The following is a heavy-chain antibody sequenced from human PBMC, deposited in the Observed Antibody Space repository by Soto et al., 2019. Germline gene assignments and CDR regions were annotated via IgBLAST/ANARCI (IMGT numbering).Heavy chain of an antibody. D-gene: IGHD4-17*01. CDR3: TRVGGYYGDYPNFDY. J-gene: IGHJ4*02. CDR1: GGSISSGDYY. V-gene: IGHV4-61*08. CDR2: INYTGST. Sequence: SETLSLTCTVSGGSISSGDYYWSWIRQAPWKGLEWIGYINYTGSTKYNPSLKSRVTISLGTSRNQLSLKLSSVTAADTAVYYCTRVGGYYGDYPNFDYWGPGTLVTVSS.